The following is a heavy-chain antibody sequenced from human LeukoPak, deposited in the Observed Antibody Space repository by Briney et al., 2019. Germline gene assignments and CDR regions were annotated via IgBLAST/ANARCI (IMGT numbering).Heavy chain of an antibody. CDR3: AKWSSTLKAFDF. J-gene: IGHJ4*02. CDR1: GGSFSGYY. Sequence: PSETLSLTCAVYGGSFSGYYWSWIRQPPGKGLEWIGEINHSGSTKSNPSLKSRVTTSVDTSKSQFSLKLSSVTAADTAVYYCAKWSSTLKAFDFWGQGILVIVSS. CDR2: INHSGST. V-gene: IGHV4-34*01. D-gene: IGHD2-8*01.